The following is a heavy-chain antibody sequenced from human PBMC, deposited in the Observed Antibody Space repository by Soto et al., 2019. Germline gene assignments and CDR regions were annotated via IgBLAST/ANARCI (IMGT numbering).Heavy chain of an antibody. CDR3: ARAITMVRGVVTIYYYGMDV. V-gene: IGHV1-3*01. CDR2: INAGNGNT. J-gene: IGHJ6*02. Sequence: ASVKVSCKASGYTFTSYAMHWVRQAPGQRLEWMGWINAGNGNTKYSQKFQGRVTITRDTSASTAYMELSSLRSEDTAVYYCARAITMVRGVVTIYYYGMDVLGPGTTVTVSS. CDR1: GYTFTSYA. D-gene: IGHD3-10*01.